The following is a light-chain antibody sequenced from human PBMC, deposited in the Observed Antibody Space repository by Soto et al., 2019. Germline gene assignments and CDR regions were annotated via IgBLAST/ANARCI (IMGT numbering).Light chain of an antibody. J-gene: IGLJ2*01. CDR2: STN. Sequence: QSVLTQPPSASGTPGQRVTISCSGSSSNIGSNTVNWYQQLPGTAPKLLIYSTNQRPSGAPDRFSGSKSGTSASLAISGLQAEDEADYYCAAWDDSLNGVVFGGGTKLTVL. CDR3: AAWDDSLNGVV. CDR1: SSNIGSNT. V-gene: IGLV1-44*01.